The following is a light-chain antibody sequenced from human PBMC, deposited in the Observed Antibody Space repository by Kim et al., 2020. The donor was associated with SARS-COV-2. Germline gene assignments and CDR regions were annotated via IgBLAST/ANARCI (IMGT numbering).Light chain of an antibody. CDR2: GAF. CDR3: QQYKNWPYT. V-gene: IGKV3-15*01. Sequence: EIVMTQSPATLSVSPGERATLSCRASQSVSSNLAWYQQKPGQAPRLLIYGAFTRATGIPARFSGSVSGTEFTLTINSLQSEDFAVYYCQQYKNWPYTFGQGTKLEI. J-gene: IGKJ2*01. CDR1: QSVSSN.